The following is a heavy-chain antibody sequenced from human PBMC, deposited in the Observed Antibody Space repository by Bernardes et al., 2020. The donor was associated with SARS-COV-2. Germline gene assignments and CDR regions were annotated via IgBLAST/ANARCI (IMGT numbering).Heavy chain of an antibody. CDR3: ARRANSGWPFDY. V-gene: IGHV4-39*01. J-gene: IGHJ4*02. CDR2: IYYSGST. CDR1: GGSISSSSYY. D-gene: IGHD6-19*01. Sequence: SETLSLTCTVSGGSISSSSYYWGWIRQPPGKGLEWIGSIYYSGSTYYNPSLKSRVTISVDTSKNQFSLEVTPVTAEDTGLYYCARRANSGWPFDYWGQGTRVTVS.